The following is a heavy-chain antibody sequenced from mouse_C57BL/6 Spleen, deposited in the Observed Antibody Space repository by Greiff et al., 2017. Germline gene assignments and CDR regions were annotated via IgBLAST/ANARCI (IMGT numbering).Heavy chain of an antibody. Sequence: QVQLQQPGAELVKPGASVKLSCKASGYTFTSYWMQWVKQRPGQGLEWIGEIDPSDSYTNYNQKFKGKATLTVDTSSSTAYMPLSSLTSEDSAVYYCGGTAQAKGGAMDYWGQGTSVTVSS. J-gene: IGHJ4*01. V-gene: IGHV1-50*01. CDR2: IDPSDSYT. CDR3: GGTAQAKGGAMDY. D-gene: IGHD3-2*02. CDR1: GYTFTSYW.